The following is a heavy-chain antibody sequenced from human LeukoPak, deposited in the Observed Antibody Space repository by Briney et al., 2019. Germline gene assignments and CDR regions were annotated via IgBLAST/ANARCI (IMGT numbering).Heavy chain of an antibody. Sequence: SETLSLTCAVYGGSFSGYYWSWIRQPPGKGLEWIGGINHSGSTNYNPSLKSRVTISVDTSKNQFSLKLSSVTAADTAVYYCARRTYDFWSGYPMYYFDYWGQGTLVTVSS. J-gene: IGHJ4*02. V-gene: IGHV4-34*01. CDR1: GGSFSGYY. D-gene: IGHD3-3*01. CDR3: ARRTYDFWSGYPMYYFDY. CDR2: INHSGST.